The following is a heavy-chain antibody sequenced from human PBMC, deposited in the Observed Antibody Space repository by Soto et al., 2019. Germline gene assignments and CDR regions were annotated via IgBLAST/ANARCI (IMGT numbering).Heavy chain of an antibody. CDR1: GGTFASYA. Sequence: SVKVSCKSSGGTFASYAVSWVRQAPGQGLEWLGGIIPLFGTTNYAQHFQGRVTITADESTRTHYMELSSLRAEDTAVYYCARSSSKRLDVWGQVTTVIVSS. D-gene: IGHD1-1*01. CDR2: IIPLFGTT. CDR3: ARSSSKRLDV. J-gene: IGHJ6*02. V-gene: IGHV1-69*13.